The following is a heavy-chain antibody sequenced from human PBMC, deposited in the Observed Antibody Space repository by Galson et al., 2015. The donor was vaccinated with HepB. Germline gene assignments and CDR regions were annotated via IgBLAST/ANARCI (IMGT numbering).Heavy chain of an antibody. CDR3: VRATAGRVDY. CDR1: GFTFSSYA. J-gene: IGHJ4*02. V-gene: IGHV3-23*01. Sequence: SLRLSCAASGFTFSSYAMSWVRQAPGKGLEWVSAISVSGGSTYYADSVKGRFTVSRDNSKNTLYLQMNIVRADDTAVYYCVRATAGRVDYWGRGTLVSVSS. CDR2: ISVSGGST. D-gene: IGHD2-21*02.